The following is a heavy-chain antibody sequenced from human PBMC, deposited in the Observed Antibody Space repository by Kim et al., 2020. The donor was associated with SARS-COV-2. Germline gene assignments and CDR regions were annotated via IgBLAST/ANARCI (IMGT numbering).Heavy chain of an antibody. CDR2: ISHDGGLI. D-gene: IGHD5-18*01. Sequence: GSLRLSCAASGFAFSDFSMHWVRQAPGKGLEWVTFISHDGGLIYYADSVKGRFTITKDNSKNTLFLHMNSLRVDDMAVYLCARVGYNYDLGNGFDPWGQ. J-gene: IGHJ5*02. CDR3: ARVGYNYDLGNGFDP. CDR1: GFAFSDFS. V-gene: IGHV3-30*04.